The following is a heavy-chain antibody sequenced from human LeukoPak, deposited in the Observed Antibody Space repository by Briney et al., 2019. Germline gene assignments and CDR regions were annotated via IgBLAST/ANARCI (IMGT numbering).Heavy chain of an antibody. V-gene: IGHV5-51*01. CDR3: ARPISPPDYYDSSGYYSPPFDY. CDR2: IYSGYSDT. D-gene: IGHD3-22*01. J-gene: IGHJ4*02. Sequence: GESLKISCKGSGYSFTRYWIGWVRQMPGKGLEWMGIIYSGYSDTRYSPSLQCQVAISADNSITTAYLQGSSVKGSDTAMYHCARPISPPDYYDSSGYYSPPFDYWGQGTLVTVSS. CDR1: GYSFTRYW.